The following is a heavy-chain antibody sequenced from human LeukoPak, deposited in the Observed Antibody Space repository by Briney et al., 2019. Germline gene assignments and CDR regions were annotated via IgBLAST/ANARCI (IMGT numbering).Heavy chain of an antibody. Sequence: GGSLRLSCAASGFTFSSYAMSWVRQAPGKGLEWVSAISGSGGSTYYADSVKGRLTISRDNSKNTLYLQMNSLRAEDTAVYYCAKEWGGYPFGLCDYWGQGTLVTVSS. D-gene: IGHD3-16*01. J-gene: IGHJ4*02. V-gene: IGHV3-23*01. CDR3: AKEWGGYPFGLCDY. CDR1: GFTFSSYA. CDR2: ISGSGGST.